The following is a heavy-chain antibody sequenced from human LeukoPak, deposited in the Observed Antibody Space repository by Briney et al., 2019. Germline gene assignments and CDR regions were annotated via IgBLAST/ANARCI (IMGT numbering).Heavy chain of an antibody. J-gene: IGHJ4*02. CDR3: ARGQDGYIYRGLDY. V-gene: IGHV4-59*01. CDR1: GGSISSYY. D-gene: IGHD5-24*01. CDR2: IYYSGST. Sequence: SETLSLTCTVSGGSISSYYWSWIRQPPRKGLEWIGYIYYSGSTNYNPSLKSRVTISVDRSKNHFSLNLSSVTAADTAVYYCARGQDGYIYRGLDYWGQGTLVTVSS.